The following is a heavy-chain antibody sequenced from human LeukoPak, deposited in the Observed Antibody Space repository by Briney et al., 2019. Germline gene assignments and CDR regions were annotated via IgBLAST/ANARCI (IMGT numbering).Heavy chain of an antibody. V-gene: IGHV1-8*01. D-gene: IGHD2-15*01. CDR2: MNPNRGNT. CDR1: GYTFTSYD. Sequence: ASVKVSCKASGYTFTSYDINWVRQATGQGLEWMGWMNPNRGNTGYAQKFQGRVTMTRNTSISTAYMELSSLRAEDTAVYYCARQGPYCSGGSCYPRWFDPWGQGTLVTVSS. CDR3: ARQGPYCSGGSCYPRWFDP. J-gene: IGHJ5*02.